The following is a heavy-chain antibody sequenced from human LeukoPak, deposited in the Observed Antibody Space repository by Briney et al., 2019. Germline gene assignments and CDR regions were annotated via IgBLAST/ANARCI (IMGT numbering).Heavy chain of an antibody. CDR1: GYTFSSYG. J-gene: IGHJ5*02. Sequence: ASVTVSCKASGYTFSSYGVSWVRQAPGQGLEWMGIINPSGGSTSYAQKFQGRVTMTRDTSTSTVYMELSSLRSEDTAVYYCARDRDSGSYYWFDPWGQGTLVTVSS. CDR3: ARDRDSGSYYWFDP. CDR2: INPSGGST. D-gene: IGHD1-26*01. V-gene: IGHV1-46*01.